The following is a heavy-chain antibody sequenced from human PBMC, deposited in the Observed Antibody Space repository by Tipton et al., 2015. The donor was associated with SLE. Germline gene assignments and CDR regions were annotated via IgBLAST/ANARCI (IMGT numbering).Heavy chain of an antibody. CDR3: AREEGIGGYHYDSSSCYAF. Sequence: AQKFQGRVTMTRDTSTSTVYMELSSLRSEDTAVYYCAREEGIGGYHYDSSSCYAFWGQGTLVTVSS. J-gene: IGHJ4*02. V-gene: IGHV1-46*01. D-gene: IGHD3-22*01.